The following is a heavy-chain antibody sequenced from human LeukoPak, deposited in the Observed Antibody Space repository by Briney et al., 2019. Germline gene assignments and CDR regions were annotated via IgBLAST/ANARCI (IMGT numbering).Heavy chain of an antibody. CDR1: GGTFSSYA. CDR3: ARERGQIVAGTYYYYGMDV. D-gene: IGHD6-19*01. CDR2: ISAYNGNT. Sequence: ASVKVSCKASGGTFSSYAISWVRQAPGQGLEWMGWISAYNGNTNYAQKLQGRVTMTTDTSTSTAYMELRSLRSDDTAVYYCARERGQIVAGTYYYYGMDVWGQGTTVTVSS. V-gene: IGHV1-18*01. J-gene: IGHJ6*02.